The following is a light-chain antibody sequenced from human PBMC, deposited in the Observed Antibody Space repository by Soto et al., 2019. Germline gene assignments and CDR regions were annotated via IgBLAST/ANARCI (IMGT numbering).Light chain of an antibody. CDR2: AAS. V-gene: IGKV1-12*01. CDR1: QAVKFW. CDR3: LQTNYFPFT. Sequence: DILMTQSPSSVSASVGDRVTITCRASQAVKFWLAWYQQKPGRAPQLLIYAASTLQSGVPSRFTGTGSGTDFTLTITSLQPEDVATYFCLQTNYFPFTFGPGTRVDIK. J-gene: IGKJ3*01.